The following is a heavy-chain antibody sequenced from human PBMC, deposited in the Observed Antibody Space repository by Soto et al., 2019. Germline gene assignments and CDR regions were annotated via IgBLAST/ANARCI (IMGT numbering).Heavy chain of an antibody. Sequence: SETLSLTCAVSGGSISSGGYSWSWIRQPPGKGLEWIGYIYHSGSTYYNPSLKSRVTISVDRSKNQFSLKLSPVTAADTAVYYCARDPTYCGGDCYSGSWYFDLWGRGTLVTVSS. V-gene: IGHV4-30-2*01. J-gene: IGHJ2*01. CDR2: IYHSGST. CDR3: ARDPTYCGGDCYSGSWYFDL. CDR1: GGSISSGGYS. D-gene: IGHD2-21*02.